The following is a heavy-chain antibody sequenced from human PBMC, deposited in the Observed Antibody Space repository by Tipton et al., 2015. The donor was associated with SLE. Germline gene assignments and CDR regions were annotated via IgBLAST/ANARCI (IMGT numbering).Heavy chain of an antibody. D-gene: IGHD3-22*01. V-gene: IGHV1-24*01. Sequence: QSGAEVKKPGASVKVSCKVSGYTFADLSIHWVRQAPGKGLEWMGGFDPEDGEEMYAQKFQGRVTLTEDRFTDTAYMELSSLRSEDTAVYYCATRVAYYYDSSGHYFNSWGQGMLVTVSS. CDR3: ATRVAYYYDSSGHYFNS. CDR2: FDPEDGEE. CDR1: GYTFADLS. J-gene: IGHJ4*02.